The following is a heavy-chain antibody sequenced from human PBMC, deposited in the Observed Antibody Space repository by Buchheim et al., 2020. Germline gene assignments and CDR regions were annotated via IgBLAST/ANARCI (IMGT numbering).Heavy chain of an antibody. Sequence: QVQLQESGPGLVKPSETLSLTCTVSGGSISSYYWSWIRQPPGKGLEWIGYIYYSGSTNYNPSLKSRVTISVDTSKNQFSLKLSSVTAADTAVYYCARGIVGAMYDPWGQGTL. CDR3: ARGIVGAMYDP. CDR2: IYYSGST. J-gene: IGHJ5*02. CDR1: GGSISSYY. V-gene: IGHV4-59*01. D-gene: IGHD1-26*01.